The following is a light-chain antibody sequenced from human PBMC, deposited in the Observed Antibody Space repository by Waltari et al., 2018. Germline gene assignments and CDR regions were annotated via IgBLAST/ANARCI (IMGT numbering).Light chain of an antibody. J-gene: IGKJ2*01. V-gene: IGKV4-1*01. Sequence: EIVLTQSPDSLPVSLGERATINCKSSQSVLYSSNNKNYLAWYQQKPGQPPKLLIYWASTRESGVPDRFSGSGSGTDFTLTISSLQAEDVAVYYCQQYYSTPSFGQGTKLEIK. CDR1: QSVLYSSNNKNY. CDR3: QQYYSTPS. CDR2: WAS.